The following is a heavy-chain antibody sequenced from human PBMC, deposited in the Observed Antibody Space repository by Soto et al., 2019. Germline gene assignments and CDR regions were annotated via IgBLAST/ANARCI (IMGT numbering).Heavy chain of an antibody. CDR1: GYTFTSYG. CDR2: ISAYNGNT. J-gene: IGHJ6*02. CDR3: ARRAAHDLDYCGMDV. Sequence: ASVKVSGKASGYTFTSYGISWVRQAPGQGLEWMGWISAYNGNTNYAQKLQGRVTMTTDTSTSTAYMELRSLRSDDTAVYYCARRAAHDLDYCGMDVWGQGTTVTVSS. V-gene: IGHV1-18*01. D-gene: IGHD3-3*01.